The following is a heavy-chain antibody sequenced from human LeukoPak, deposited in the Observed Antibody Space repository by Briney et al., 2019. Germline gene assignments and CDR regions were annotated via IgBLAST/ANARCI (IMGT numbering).Heavy chain of an antibody. CDR1: GFTFSSYG. CDR3: ARDLYYYDSSGYYYYFDY. V-gene: IGHV3-30*02. J-gene: IGHJ4*02. CDR2: IRYDGSNK. D-gene: IGHD3-22*01. Sequence: GGSLRLSCAASGFTFSSYGMHWVRQAPGKGLEWVAFIRYDGSNKYYADSVKGRFTISRDNSKNTLYLQMNSLRAEDTAVYYCARDLYYYDSSGYYYYFDYWGQGSLVTVSS.